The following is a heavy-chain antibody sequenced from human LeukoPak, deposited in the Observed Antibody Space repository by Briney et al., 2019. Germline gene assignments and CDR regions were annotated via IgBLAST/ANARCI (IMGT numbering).Heavy chain of an antibody. Sequence: PGGSLRLSCAASGFTFSSYAMSWVRQAPGKGLEWVSAISGSGGNTYDADSVRGRFTISRDNSKNTLYLQMNNLRAEDTAVYYCAKAVGNFRGYYYYGMDVWGQGTTVTVS. CDR3: AKAVGNFRGYYYYGMDV. CDR1: GFTFSSYA. J-gene: IGHJ6*02. D-gene: IGHD2-2*01. V-gene: IGHV3-23*01. CDR2: ISGSGGNT.